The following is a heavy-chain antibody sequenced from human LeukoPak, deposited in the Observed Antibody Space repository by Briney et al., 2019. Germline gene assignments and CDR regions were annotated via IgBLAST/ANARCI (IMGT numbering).Heavy chain of an antibody. CDR3: ARDHGDYQLLHSIYYMDV. D-gene: IGHD2-2*01. Sequence: ASVKVSCKASGYTFTGYYMHWVRQAPGQGLDWMGWINPNSGGTNYAQKFQGRVTMTRDTSISTAYMELGRLRSDDTAVYYCARDHGDYQLLHSIYYMDVWGKGTTVTVSS. J-gene: IGHJ6*03. CDR2: INPNSGGT. V-gene: IGHV1-2*02. CDR1: GYTFTGYY.